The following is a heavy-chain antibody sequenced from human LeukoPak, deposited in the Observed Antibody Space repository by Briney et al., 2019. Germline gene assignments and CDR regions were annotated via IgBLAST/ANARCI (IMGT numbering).Heavy chain of an antibody. CDR3: AKDQKSVAATGYDY. Sequence: RGSLRLSCAASGFTFSNDEMNWVRQAPGQGLEWVSTISGSGGSTYYADSVKGRFTISRDNSTNTLFLQMNRLRADDTAVYFCAKDQKSVAATGYDYWGQGTLVTVSS. CDR1: GFTFSNDE. J-gene: IGHJ4*02. CDR2: ISGSGGST. D-gene: IGHD6-13*01. V-gene: IGHV3-23*01.